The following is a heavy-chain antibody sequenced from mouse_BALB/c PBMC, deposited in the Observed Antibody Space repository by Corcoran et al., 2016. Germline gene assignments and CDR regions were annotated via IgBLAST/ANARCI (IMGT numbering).Heavy chain of an antibody. CDR1: GYSFTGYY. D-gene: IGHD2-4*01. J-gene: IGHJ1*01. Sequence: EVQLQQSGPELVKPGASVKISCKASGYSFTGYYMHWVKQSHVTSLEWIGRINPYNGATSYNQNFKDKASLTVDKSSSTAYMELHSLTSEDSAVYYCAIDYDYWYSDVWGAAPPVTVSS. V-gene: IGHV1-26*01. CDR2: INPYNGAT. CDR3: AIDYDYWYSDV.